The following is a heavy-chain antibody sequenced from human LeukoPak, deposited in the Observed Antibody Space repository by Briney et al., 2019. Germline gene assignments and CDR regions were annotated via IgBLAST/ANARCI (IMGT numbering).Heavy chain of an antibody. CDR2: IYYSGST. Sequence: SETLSLTCTVSGGSISSYYWSWIRQPPGKGLEWIGYIYYSGSTNYNPSLKSRVTISVDTSKNQFSLKLTSVTAADTAVYYCARGGNCSGGSCYPSVPTFDYWGQGSLVTVSS. V-gene: IGHV4-59*01. D-gene: IGHD2-15*01. CDR1: GGSISSYY. CDR3: ARGGNCSGGSCYPSVPTFDY. J-gene: IGHJ4*02.